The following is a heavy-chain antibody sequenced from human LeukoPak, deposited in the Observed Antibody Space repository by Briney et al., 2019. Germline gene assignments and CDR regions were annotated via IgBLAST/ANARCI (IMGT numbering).Heavy chain of an antibody. CDR3: ARGRDVVQQARWYFQH. J-gene: IGHJ1*01. V-gene: IGHV1-8*03. Sequence: GASVKVSCKASGYTFTTYDISWVRQATGQGLEWMGWMNPNSGNTGYAQKFQGRVTLTRNTSISTAYMELSSLRSEDTGVYYCARGRDVVQQARWYFQHWGQGTLVTVSS. CDR2: MNPNSGNT. CDR1: GYTFTTYD. D-gene: IGHD2-21*01.